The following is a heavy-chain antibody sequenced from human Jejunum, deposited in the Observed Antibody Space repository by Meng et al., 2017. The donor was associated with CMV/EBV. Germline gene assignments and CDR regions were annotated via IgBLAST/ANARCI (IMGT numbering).Heavy chain of an antibody. CDR3: ASCSTNCLRPFDY. CDR2: IKQDGGET. J-gene: IGHJ4*02. Sequence: SGFTFSSYWMNWVRQAPGKGLEWVANIKQDGGETYYVDSVKGRFTISRDNAKNSLYLQMNSLRAEDTAVYYCASCSTNCLRPFDYWGQGTLVTVSS. V-gene: IGHV3-7*01. D-gene: IGHD2-2*01. CDR1: GFTFSSYW.